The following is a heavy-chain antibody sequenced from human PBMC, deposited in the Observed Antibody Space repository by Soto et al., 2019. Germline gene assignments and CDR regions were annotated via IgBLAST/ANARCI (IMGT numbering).Heavy chain of an antibody. V-gene: IGHV3-53*02. CDR3: ARDRPGDEGDAFDI. CDR2: LYSGGST. Sequence: EVQLVETGGGLIQPGGSLRLSCAASGLTVSSNYMNWVRQAPGKGLEWVSVLYSGGSTHYAGSVKGRFIISRDNSKNTLYLQMNSLRAEHTAVYYCARDRPGDEGDAFDIWGHGTMVTVSS. J-gene: IGHJ3*02. D-gene: IGHD3-10*01. CDR1: GLTVSSNY.